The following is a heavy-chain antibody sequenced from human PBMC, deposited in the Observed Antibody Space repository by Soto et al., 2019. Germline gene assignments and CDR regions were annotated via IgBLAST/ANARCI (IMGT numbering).Heavy chain of an antibody. D-gene: IGHD3-3*01. CDR1: GFSFSISP. V-gene: IGHV3-30-3*01. CDR2: ISYDGTNK. CDR3: AKARFLEWSPGGIFAY. Sequence: PGGSLRLSCAASGFSFSISPMHWVRQAPGKGPEWVALISYDGTNKFYADSVKGRFTISRDSSKSTLYLQMNSLRAEDTAVYYCAKARFLEWSPGGIFAYWGKGSLVTVSS. J-gene: IGHJ4*02.